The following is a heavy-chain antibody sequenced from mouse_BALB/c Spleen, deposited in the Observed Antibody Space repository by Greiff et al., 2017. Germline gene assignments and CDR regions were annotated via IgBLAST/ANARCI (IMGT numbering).Heavy chain of an antibody. Sequence: QVQLQQPGAELVKPGASVKLSCKASGYTFTSYWMHWVKQRPGQGLEWIGEINPSNGRTNYNEKFKSKATLTVDKSSSTAYMQLSSLTSEDSAVYYCARYFHYDGAYWGQGTLVTVSA. D-gene: IGHD1-2*01. CDR1: GYTFTSYW. CDR2: INPSNGRT. J-gene: IGHJ3*01. CDR3: ARYFHYDGAY. V-gene: IGHV1S81*02.